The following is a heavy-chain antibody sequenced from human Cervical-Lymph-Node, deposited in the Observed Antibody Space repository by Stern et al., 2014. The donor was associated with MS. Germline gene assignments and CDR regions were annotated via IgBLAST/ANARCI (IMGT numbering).Heavy chain of an antibody. CDR2: IYHSGST. V-gene: IGHV4-39*01. J-gene: IGHJ4*02. CDR1: SDSIVSSGYY. CDR3: VRHLPASLRYIDS. Sequence: VHLVESGPGLVKPSETLSLTCTVSSDSIVSSGYYLGWIRQSPGMGLHWIANIYHSGSTPYHPSLKIRVTISVDTSKTQLSLELKSVAASDTAVYYCVRHLPASLRYIDSWGQGTLVTVSS. D-gene: IGHD5-12*01.